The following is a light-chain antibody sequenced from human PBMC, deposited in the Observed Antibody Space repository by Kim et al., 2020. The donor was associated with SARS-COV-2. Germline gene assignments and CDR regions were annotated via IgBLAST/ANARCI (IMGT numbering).Light chain of an antibody. CDR3: QQHDSPPRT. J-gene: IGKJ1*01. CDR1: HSVNSRY. Sequence: SPEERATLSCTANHSVNSRYFAWYQPKPGQAPMLLIYGESRSATGIPDRFSGSGSGTDFTLTITKLDPEDFAVYYCQQHDSPPRTFGQGTKVDIK. V-gene: IGKV3-20*01. CDR2: GES.